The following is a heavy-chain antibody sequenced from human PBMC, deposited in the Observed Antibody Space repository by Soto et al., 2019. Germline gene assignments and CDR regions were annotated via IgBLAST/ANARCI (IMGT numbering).Heavy chain of an antibody. CDR3: ACGGGRYQTR. CDR2: IIPIFGTA. V-gene: IGHV1-69*01. D-gene: IGHD1-26*01. CDR1: GGTFSSYD. Sequence: QVQLVQSEAEVKKHVSSVKVSCKSSGGTFSSYDISWVRQAPGQGLEWRGGIIPIFGTANYAQKFQGRVTITAYAATSTAYMELRSLTTEHTAVYYCACGGGRYQTRWGQRTLVAFSS. J-gene: IGHJ1*01.